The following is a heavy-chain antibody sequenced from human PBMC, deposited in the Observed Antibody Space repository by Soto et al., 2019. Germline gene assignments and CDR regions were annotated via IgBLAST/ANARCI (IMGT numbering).Heavy chain of an antibody. V-gene: IGHV3-53*01. Sequence: EVQLVESGGGLIQPGGSLRLSCAASGFTVSSNYMSWVRQAPGKGLDWVSVIYRGGSTYYADSVKGRFAISRDNSKNMLYLQMNSLRAEDTAVYYCARSGYSSSWTGSYFDYWGQGTLVTVSS. CDR1: GFTVSSNY. D-gene: IGHD6-13*01. CDR2: IYRGGST. CDR3: ARSGYSSSWTGSYFDY. J-gene: IGHJ4*02.